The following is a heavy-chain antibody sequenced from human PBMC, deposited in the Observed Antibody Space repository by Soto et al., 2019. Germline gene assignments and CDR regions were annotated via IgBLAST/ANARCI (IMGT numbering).Heavy chain of an antibody. CDR2: IKQDGSEK. CDR1: GFTFRSFT. D-gene: IGHD6-13*01. J-gene: IGHJ4*01. CDR3: ARGLQYSSSWYSDY. Sequence: GGSLRLSCAASGFTFRSFTMTWVRQAPGKGLEWVANIKQDGSEKYYVDSVKGRFTISRDNAKNSLYLQMNSLRAEDTAVYYCARGLQYSSSWYSDYWGHGTLVTVSS. V-gene: IGHV3-7*01.